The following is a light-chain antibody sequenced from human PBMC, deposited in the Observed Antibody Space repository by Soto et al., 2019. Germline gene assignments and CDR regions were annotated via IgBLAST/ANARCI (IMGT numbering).Light chain of an antibody. V-gene: IGLV1-40*01. CDR2: NNI. CDR1: SSNIGAGYD. CDR3: QSYDSSLSGSSV. Sequence: QSVLTQPPSVSGAPGQRVTISCTGSSSNIGAGYDVHWYQQLPRTAPKLLIYNNINRPSGVPDRFSGSRSGTSASLAITGLQAEDEAVYYCQSYDSSLSGSSVFGTGTKVTVL. J-gene: IGLJ1*01.